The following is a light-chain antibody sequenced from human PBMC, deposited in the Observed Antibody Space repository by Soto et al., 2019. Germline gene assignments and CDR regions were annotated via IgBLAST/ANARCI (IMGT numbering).Light chain of an antibody. CDR2: AAS. Sequence: DIQMTQSPSTLSGSVGDRVTITCRASQTISSYLNWYQQKPGKAPKLLVYAASSLQSGVPSRFSGSGSGTDFTLTISSLQPEDFATYYCQQSYNTRTFCQVTKVDIK. CDR3: QQSYNTRT. V-gene: IGKV1-39*01. CDR1: QTISSY. J-gene: IGKJ1*01.